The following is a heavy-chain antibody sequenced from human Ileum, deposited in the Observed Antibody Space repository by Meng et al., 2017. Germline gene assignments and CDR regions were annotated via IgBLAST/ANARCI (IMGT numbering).Heavy chain of an antibody. Sequence: RRGLVSASETLSFTFTVAGDSVRSSGCYWSWIRQSAGKGLEWIGYVYYNGVTNYNPSLRSRITTSIDTSKNQFSLKLSSVTAADTALYYCTRERSWSDFGYFDDWGRGTLVTVSS. CDR2: VYYNGVT. D-gene: IGHD1-26*01. J-gene: IGHJ4*02. CDR1: GDSVRSSGCY. V-gene: IGHV4-61*08. CDR3: TRERSWSDFGYFDD.